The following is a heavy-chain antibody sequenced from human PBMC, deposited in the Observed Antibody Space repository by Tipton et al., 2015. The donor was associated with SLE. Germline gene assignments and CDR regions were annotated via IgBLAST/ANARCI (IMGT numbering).Heavy chain of an antibody. J-gene: IGHJ6*03. V-gene: IGHV3-21*06. CDR2: ISSTSDI. CDR3: ARGGLVVGDYYMDV. CDR1: GFTFSGYI. D-gene: IGHD2-15*01. Sequence: GSLRLSCAASGFTFSGYIMNWVRQAPGKGLEWVSSISSTSDIYYASSLKGRFTISRDNAKNSLYLQMDSLRADDTAVYFCARGGLVVGDYYMDVWGKGTTVTVSS.